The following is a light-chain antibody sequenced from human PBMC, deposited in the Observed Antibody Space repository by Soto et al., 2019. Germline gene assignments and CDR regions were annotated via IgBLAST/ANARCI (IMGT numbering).Light chain of an antibody. Sequence: HCALTQAASVSGSPGQSITITCSETRSDIGSYNYVAWYQQFPGKTPKILIYGVSNRPSGVSSRFSGSKSGNTASLTISGLQAEDEADYYCISYTGSSTSYVFGSGPKVTVL. CDR1: RSDIGSYNY. CDR2: GVS. J-gene: IGLJ1*01. CDR3: ISYTGSSTSYV. V-gene: IGLV2-14*01.